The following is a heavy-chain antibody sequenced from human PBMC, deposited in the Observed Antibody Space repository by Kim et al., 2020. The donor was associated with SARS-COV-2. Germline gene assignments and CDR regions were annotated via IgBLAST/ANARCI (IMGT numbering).Heavy chain of an antibody. V-gene: IGHV3-23*01. CDR1: GVTFRSYL. J-gene: IGHJ6*02. CDR2: ISPSGGNT. CDR3: AKDWGRDYYQHYGLDA. Sequence: GGSLRLSCAASGVTFRSYLMTWVRQAPGKGLEWVSAISPSGGNTHYADSVKGRFIISRDNSKNTLFLFMNNLRVADMAIYYCAKDWGRDYYQHYGLDAWGRGTTVTVSS. D-gene: IGHD3-16*01.